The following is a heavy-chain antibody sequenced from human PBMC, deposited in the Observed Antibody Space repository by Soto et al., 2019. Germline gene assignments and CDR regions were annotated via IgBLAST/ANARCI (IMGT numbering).Heavy chain of an antibody. D-gene: IGHD4-17*01. CDR3: ARLPKGTTVTA. J-gene: IGHJ4*02. CDR1: GFTFSSYS. V-gene: IGHV3-48*02. CDR2: ITSSSDTI. Sequence: EVQLVESGGGLVQPGGSLRLSCVASGFTFSSYSMNWVRQAPGKGLEWVSYITSSSDTIYYADSVKGRFTISRDNAKNLLYLQMNSLGDEDTAVYYCARLPKGTTVTAWGQGTLVTVSS.